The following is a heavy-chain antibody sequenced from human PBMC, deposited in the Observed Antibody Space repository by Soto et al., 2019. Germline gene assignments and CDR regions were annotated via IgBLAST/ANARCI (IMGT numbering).Heavy chain of an antibody. D-gene: IGHD2-2*01. Sequence: SETLSLTCAVYGGSFSGYYWSWIRQPPGKGLEWIGEINHSGSTNYNPSLKSRVTISVDTSKNQFSLKLSSVTAADTAVYYCARVPGYCSSTSCYEFHYYYYYMDVWGKGTTVTVSS. V-gene: IGHV4-34*01. CDR1: GGSFSGYY. CDR2: INHSGST. J-gene: IGHJ6*03. CDR3: ARVPGYCSSTSCYEFHYYYYYMDV.